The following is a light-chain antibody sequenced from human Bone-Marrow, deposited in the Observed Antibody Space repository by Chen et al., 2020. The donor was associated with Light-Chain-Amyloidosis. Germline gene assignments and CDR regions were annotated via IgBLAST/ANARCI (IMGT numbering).Light chain of an antibody. CDR3: QSAESSGTYAVI. CDR1: DLPTKY. V-gene: IGLV3-25*03. CDR2: RDT. Sequence: SYDLTQPPSVSVSPVQTARITCSGDDLPTKYAYWYQQKQCQAPVLVLHRDTVRPSGICERFSGSSSGTTDTLTMSGVQAEDEADDHCQSAESSGTYAVIFGGGTKLTVL. J-gene: IGLJ2*01.